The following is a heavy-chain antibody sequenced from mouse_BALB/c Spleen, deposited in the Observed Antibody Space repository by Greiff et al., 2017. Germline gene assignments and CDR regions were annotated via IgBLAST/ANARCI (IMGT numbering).Heavy chain of an antibody. CDR2: INPSNGGT. J-gene: IGHJ3*01. Sequence: VQLQQSGAELVKPGASVKLSCKASGYTFTSYYMYWVKQRPGQGLEWIGEINPSNGGTNFNEKFKSKATLTVDKSSSTAYMQLSSLTSEDAAVYDCTRGGGTWFAYWGQGTLVTVSA. D-gene: IGHD3-3*01. CDR3: TRGGGTWFAY. V-gene: IGHV1S81*02. CDR1: GYTFTSYY.